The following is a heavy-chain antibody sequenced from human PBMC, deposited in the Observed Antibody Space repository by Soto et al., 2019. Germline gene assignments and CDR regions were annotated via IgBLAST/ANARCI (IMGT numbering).Heavy chain of an antibody. D-gene: IGHD5-12*01. CDR3: ARAVKIVATIDAYDY. V-gene: IGHV3-33*01. J-gene: IGHJ4*02. CDR1: GFTFSSYG. CDR2: IWYDGSNK. Sequence: QVQLVESGGGVVQPGRSLRLSCAASGFTFSSYGMHWVRQAPGKGLEWVAVIWYDGSNKYYADSVKGRFTISRDNSKNTLYLQMNSLRAEDTAVYYCARAVKIVATIDAYDYWGQGTLVTVSS.